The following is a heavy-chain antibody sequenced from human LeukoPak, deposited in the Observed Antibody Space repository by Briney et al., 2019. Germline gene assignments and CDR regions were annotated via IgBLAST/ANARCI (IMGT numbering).Heavy chain of an antibody. CDR1: GYTFTSYD. CDR3: ARWGEGGGDPDYYYYYMDV. D-gene: IGHD2-21*02. J-gene: IGHJ6*03. CDR2: MNPNSGNT. Sequence: GASVKVSCKASGYTFTSYDINWVRQATGQGLEWMGWMNPNSGNTGYAQKFQGRVTMTRNTSISTAYMELSSLRSEDTAVYYCARWGEGGGDPDYYYYYMDVWGKGTTVTVSS. V-gene: IGHV1-8*01.